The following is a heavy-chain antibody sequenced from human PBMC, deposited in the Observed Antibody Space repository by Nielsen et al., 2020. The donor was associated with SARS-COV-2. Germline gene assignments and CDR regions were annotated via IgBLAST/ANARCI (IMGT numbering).Heavy chain of an antibody. D-gene: IGHD3/OR15-3a*01. Sequence: ASVKVSCKASGYSFTDYYIHGVRQAPAQGLEWMGRINPYSGGTSYERKVHGTVTLTRDASISTVYMELTADDTAVYYCARARATIFGLVMSYGMDVWGQGTTVAVSS. V-gene: IGHV1-2*06. CDR3: ARARATIFGLVMSYGMDV. CDR2: INPYSGGT. J-gene: IGHJ6*02. CDR1: GYSFTDYY.